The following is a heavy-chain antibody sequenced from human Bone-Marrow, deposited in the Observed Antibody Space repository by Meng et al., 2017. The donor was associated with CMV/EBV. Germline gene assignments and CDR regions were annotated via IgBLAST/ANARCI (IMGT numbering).Heavy chain of an antibody. Sequence: ASVKVSCKASGYTFTSYGISWVRQAPGQGLEWMGWISAYNGNTNYAQKLQGRVTMTTDTSTSTAYMELRSLRSDDTAVYYCARVIFPYSSGWYAHYYYYYGMDVWGQGTTVTVSS. CDR3: ARVIFPYSSGWYAHYYYYYGMDV. CDR1: GYTFTSYG. D-gene: IGHD6-19*01. CDR2: ISAYNGNT. J-gene: IGHJ6*02. V-gene: IGHV1-18*01.